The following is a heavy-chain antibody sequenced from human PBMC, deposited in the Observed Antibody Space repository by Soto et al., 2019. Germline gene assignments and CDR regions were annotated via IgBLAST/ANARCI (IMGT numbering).Heavy chain of an antibody. V-gene: IGHV3-23*01. CDR2: ISGSGGNT. D-gene: IGHD3-22*01. CDR1: GFTFSSYV. CDR3: AKEMGDYYDSSGSWFDP. J-gene: IGHJ5*02. Sequence: GGSLGLSCAASGFTFSSYVMSWVRQAPGKGLEWVSAISGSGGNTYYADSVKCRFTISRDNSKNTLFLQMNSLRAEDTALYFCAKEMGDYYDSSGSWFDPWGQGTLVTVSS.